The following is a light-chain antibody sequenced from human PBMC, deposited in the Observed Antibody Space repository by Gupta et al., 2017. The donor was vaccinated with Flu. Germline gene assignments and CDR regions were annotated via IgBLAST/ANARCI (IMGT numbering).Light chain of an antibody. V-gene: IGKV1-39*01. Sequence: PSSLSASVGDRVTVSCRAGQRISEYLDWFQRKPGEAPKLVIYAASRVKSGVPSRFSGSGSGTEFTLTISRRQHEDFATYYCQHRHSTPFTFGHGTNVDIK. CDR2: AAS. J-gene: IGKJ3*01. CDR3: QHRHSTPFT. CDR1: QRISEY.